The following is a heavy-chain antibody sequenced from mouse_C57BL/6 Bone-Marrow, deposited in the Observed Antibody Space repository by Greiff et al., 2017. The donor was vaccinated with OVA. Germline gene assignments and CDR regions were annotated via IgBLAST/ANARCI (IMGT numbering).Heavy chain of an antibody. J-gene: IGHJ4*01. CDR2: INPNNGGT. V-gene: IGHV1-22*01. D-gene: IGHD2-4*01. Sequence: VQLKESGPELVKPGASVKMSCKASGYTFTDYNMHWVKQSHGKSLEWIGYINPNNGGTSYNQKFKGKATLTVNKSSSTAYMELRSLTSEDSAVYYCARSSDYDEDGYAMDDWGQGTSVTVSS. CDR1: GYTFTDYN. CDR3: ARSSDYDEDGYAMDD.